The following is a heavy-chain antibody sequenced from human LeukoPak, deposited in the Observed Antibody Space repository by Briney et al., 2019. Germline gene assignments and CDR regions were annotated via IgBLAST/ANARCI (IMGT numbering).Heavy chain of an antibody. Sequence: GGSLRLSCAASGFTFSSYSMNWVRQAPGKGLEWVSYISSSSSTIYYADSVKGRFTISRDNAKNSLYLQMNSLRAEDTAVYYCARLYCSSTSCERPFDYWGQGTLVTVSS. V-gene: IGHV3-48*01. J-gene: IGHJ4*02. CDR2: ISSSSSTI. D-gene: IGHD2-2*01. CDR1: GFTFSSYS. CDR3: ARLYCSSTSCERPFDY.